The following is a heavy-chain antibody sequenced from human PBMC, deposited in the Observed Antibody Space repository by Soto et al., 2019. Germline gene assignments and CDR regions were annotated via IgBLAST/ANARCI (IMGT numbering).Heavy chain of an antibody. V-gene: IGHV4-59*01. CDR2: TYYTSNT. J-gene: IGHJ5*02. Sequence: SETLSLTCIVSGGSITSYHWSWIRQFPEKGLGRIAYTYYTSNTNDNPSSHIRITISIDTSKNQLSLNMTSMTAADAAVYYCARDMHAGWTRYFGPWGQGTLVTLSS. CDR1: GGSITSYH. CDR3: ARDMHAGWTRYFGP. D-gene: IGHD6-19*01.